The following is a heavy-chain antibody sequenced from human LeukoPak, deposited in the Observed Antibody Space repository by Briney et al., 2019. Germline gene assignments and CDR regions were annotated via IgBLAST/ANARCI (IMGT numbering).Heavy chain of an antibody. Sequence: PSETLSLTCTVSGGSISSYYWSWIRQPAGKGLEWIGRIYTSGSTNYNPSLKSRVTMSVDTSKNQFSLKLSSVTAADTAVYYCARDRRLEVRGAKVRDAFDIWGQGTMVTVSS. V-gene: IGHV4-4*07. CDR1: GGSISSYY. CDR3: ARDRRLEVRGAKVRDAFDI. J-gene: IGHJ3*02. D-gene: IGHD3-10*01. CDR2: IYTSGST.